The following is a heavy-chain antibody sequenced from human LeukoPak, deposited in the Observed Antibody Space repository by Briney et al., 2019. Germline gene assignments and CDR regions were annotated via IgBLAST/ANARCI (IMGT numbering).Heavy chain of an antibody. J-gene: IGHJ4*02. CDR3: ARDLGNTGWYTFDY. Sequence: SQTLSLTCAISGDSVSDKNGAWNWVRQSPSRGLEWLGRTYYRSKWYYDYAPSFNGRITINPDASNNQFPLLLSSVTPDDTAVYYCARDLGNTGWYTFDYWGQGTLVTVSS. CDR1: GDSVSDKNGA. CDR2: TYYRSKWYY. D-gene: IGHD6-19*01. V-gene: IGHV6-1*01.